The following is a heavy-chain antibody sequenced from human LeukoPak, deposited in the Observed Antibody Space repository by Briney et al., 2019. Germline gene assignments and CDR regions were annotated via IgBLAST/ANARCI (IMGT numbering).Heavy chain of an antibody. Sequence: GGSLRLSCAASGFTFSSYWMNWVRQAPGKGLVWVSRIASDGSSTTYADSVKGRFSISRDNAKNTLYLQMNSLRVEDTAVYYCARVPFGRGADYWGQGTLVTVSS. CDR1: GFTFSSYW. CDR2: IASDGSST. CDR3: ARVPFGRGADY. D-gene: IGHD3-10*01. J-gene: IGHJ4*02. V-gene: IGHV3-74*01.